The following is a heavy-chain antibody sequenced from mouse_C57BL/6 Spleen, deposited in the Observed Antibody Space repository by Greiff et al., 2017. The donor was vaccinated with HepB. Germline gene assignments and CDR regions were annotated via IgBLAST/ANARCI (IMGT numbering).Heavy chain of an antibody. J-gene: IGHJ2*01. CDR2: IYPGDGDT. D-gene: IGHD2-4*01. V-gene: IGHV1-80*01. Sequence: VQLQQSGAELVKPGASVKISCKASGYAFSSYWMNWVKQRPGKGLEWIGQIYPGDGDTNYNGKFKGKATLTADKSSCTAYMQLSSLTSEDSAVYFCAREGGYDYPPLFDYWGQGTTLTVSS. CDR1: GYAFSSYW. CDR3: AREGGYDYPPLFDY.